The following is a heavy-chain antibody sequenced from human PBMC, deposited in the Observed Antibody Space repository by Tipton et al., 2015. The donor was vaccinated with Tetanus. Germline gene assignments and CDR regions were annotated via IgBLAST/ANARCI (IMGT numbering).Heavy chain of an antibody. Sequence: SLRLSCAASGFTFSDYAMHWVRQAPGKGLEWVSLISNGGNNKFYADSVRGRFTISRDSSKNTVYLQMNSLRPDDTAVYYCVGENRSASGLEAVPNYYYYNGMDVWGQGTTVTVSS. D-gene: IGHD6-19*01. CDR3: VGENRSASGLEAVPNYYYYNGMDV. CDR2: ISNGGNNK. J-gene: IGHJ6*02. CDR1: GFTFSDYA. V-gene: IGHV3-30-3*01.